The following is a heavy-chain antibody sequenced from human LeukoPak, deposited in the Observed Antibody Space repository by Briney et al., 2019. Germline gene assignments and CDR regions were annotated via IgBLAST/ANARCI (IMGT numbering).Heavy chain of an antibody. CDR3: ARGNILTGYDY. CDR2: IGNGGDT. J-gene: IGHJ4*02. CDR1: GFSFSNYD. D-gene: IGHD3-9*01. V-gene: IGHV3-13*04. Sequence: GGSLRLSCAASGFSFSNYDMHCVRQATGKGLEWVSAIGNGGDTHYTGSVKGRFTISRENAKNSLYLQMNSLRAGDTAVYYCARGNILTGYDYWGQGTLVTVSS.